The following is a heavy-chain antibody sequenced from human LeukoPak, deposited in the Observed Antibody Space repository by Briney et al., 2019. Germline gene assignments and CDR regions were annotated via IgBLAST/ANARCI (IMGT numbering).Heavy chain of an antibody. CDR1: GYTLTELS. J-gene: IGHJ4*02. CDR3: AIDGSGWSDY. V-gene: IGHV1-24*01. Sequence: ASVKVSCKVSGYTLTELSMHGVRQAPGKGLEWMGGFDPEDGETIYAQKLQGRVTMTEDTSTDTAYMELSSLRSEDTAVYYCAIDGSGWSDYWGQGTLVTVSS. D-gene: IGHD6-19*01. CDR2: FDPEDGET.